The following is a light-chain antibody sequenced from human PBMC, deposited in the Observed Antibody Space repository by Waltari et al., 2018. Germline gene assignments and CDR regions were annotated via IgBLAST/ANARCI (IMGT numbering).Light chain of an antibody. Sequence: SYELTQPPSVSVSPGQTARITCFGDALPKQSVYWYQQRPGQAPVWIIFKDPKRPSGIPERFSGSASGTTVTLTISGVQAEDEADYYCQSADSSGTSRVFGGGTKLTVL. CDR3: QSADSSGTSRV. CDR2: KDP. CDR1: ALPKQS. V-gene: IGLV3-25*03. J-gene: IGLJ3*02.